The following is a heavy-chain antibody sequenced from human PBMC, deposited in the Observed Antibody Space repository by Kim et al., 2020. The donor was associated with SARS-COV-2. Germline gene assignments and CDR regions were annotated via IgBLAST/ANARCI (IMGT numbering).Heavy chain of an antibody. Sequence: YKDPALKGRVTIPVDTSKNQYSLKVGAVTAADTAVYYCARQGRAVAPSDPWGQGTLVTVSS. J-gene: IGHJ5*02. V-gene: IGHV4-39*01. CDR3: ARQGRAVAPSDP. D-gene: IGHD6-19*01.